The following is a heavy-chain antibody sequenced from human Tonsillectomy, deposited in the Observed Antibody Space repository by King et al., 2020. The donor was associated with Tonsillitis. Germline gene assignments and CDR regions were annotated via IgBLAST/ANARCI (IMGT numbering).Heavy chain of an antibody. CDR3: AKYVTVDLYWYFDL. CDR2: IRYDGSNK. V-gene: IGHV3-30*02. Sequence: VQLVESGGGVVQPGGSLRLSCAASGFTFSSYGMHWVRQAPGKGLEWVAFIRYDGSNKYYADSVKGRFTISRDNSKNTLYVQMNSLRAEDTAVYYCAKYVTVDLYWYFDLWGRGTLVTVSS. D-gene: IGHD5-12*01. CDR1: GFTFSSYG. J-gene: IGHJ2*01.